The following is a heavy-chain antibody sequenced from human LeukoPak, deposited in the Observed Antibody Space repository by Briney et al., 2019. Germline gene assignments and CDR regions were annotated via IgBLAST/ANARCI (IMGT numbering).Heavy chain of an antibody. CDR3: AREHGNVYTSAMLILHWLYY. Sequence: SETLSLTCTVSGGSIRSYYRSWVRQPPGKGLEWIGYIYYSGSTKYNSSLKSRVTISVDTSKNQFSLKLSSVTAPDTAVYYCAREHGNVYTSAMLILHWLYYCGQGTLVTVSS. D-gene: IGHD3-16*01. CDR2: IYYSGST. V-gene: IGHV4-59*01. J-gene: IGHJ4*02. CDR1: GGSIRSYY.